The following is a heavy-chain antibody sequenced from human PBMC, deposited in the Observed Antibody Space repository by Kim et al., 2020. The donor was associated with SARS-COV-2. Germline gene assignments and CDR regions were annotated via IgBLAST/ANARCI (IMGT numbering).Heavy chain of an antibody. D-gene: IGHD6-13*01. J-gene: IGHJ5*02. V-gene: IGHV1-8*01. CDR2: MSPNCGNT. CDR3: ARGILVRRYIWFDP. Sequence: VPQAARQGLGWIGWMSPNCGNTGYAQKCQSRVTMTRNTSISTAYMALSSLGSEDTTVYYCARGILVRRYIWFDPWGQETLVTVSS.